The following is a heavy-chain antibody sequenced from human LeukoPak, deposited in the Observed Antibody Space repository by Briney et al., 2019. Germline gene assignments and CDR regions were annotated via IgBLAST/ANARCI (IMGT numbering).Heavy chain of an antibody. D-gene: IGHD1-26*01. CDR2: INQDGSEK. Sequence: PGGSLRLSCAASGFTFSSYWMSWVRQAPGKGLEWVANINQDGSEKSDVDSVKGRFTISRDNAKNSLYLQMNSLRAEDTAVYYCARGGGTFDYWGQGTLVTVSS. CDR1: GFTFSSYW. V-gene: IGHV3-7*01. J-gene: IGHJ4*02. CDR3: ARGGGTFDY.